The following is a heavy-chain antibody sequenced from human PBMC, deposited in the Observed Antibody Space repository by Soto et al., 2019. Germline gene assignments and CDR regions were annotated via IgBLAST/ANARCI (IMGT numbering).Heavy chain of an antibody. CDR2: MNPNSGNT. J-gene: IGHJ5*02. Sequence: ASVKVSCKASGYTFTSYDINLVRQATGQGLEWMGWMNPNSGNTGYAQKFQGRVTVTRNTSISTAYMELSSLRSEDTAVYYCARAFPRYCSTTSCLRFEPWGQGTLVTVSS. CDR3: ARAFPRYCSTTSCLRFEP. D-gene: IGHD2-2*01. CDR1: GYTFTSYD. V-gene: IGHV1-8*01.